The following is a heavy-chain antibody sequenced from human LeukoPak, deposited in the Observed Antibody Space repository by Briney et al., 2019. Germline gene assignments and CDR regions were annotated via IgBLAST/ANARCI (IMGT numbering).Heavy chain of an antibody. J-gene: IGHJ2*01. D-gene: IGHD2-21*01. Sequence: PSETLSLTCTVSGGSISSYYWSWIRQPPGKGLEWIGYIYYSGSTNYNPSLKSRVTISVDTSKNQFSLKLSSVTAADTAVYYCARASWVVVIANLNWYFDLWGRGTLVTVSS. CDR3: ARASWVVVIANLNWYFDL. CDR1: GGSISSYY. CDR2: IYYSGST. V-gene: IGHV4-59*01.